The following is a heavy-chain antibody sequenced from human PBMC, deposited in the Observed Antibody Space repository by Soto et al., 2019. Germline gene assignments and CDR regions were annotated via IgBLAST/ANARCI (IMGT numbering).Heavy chain of an antibody. CDR1: GYTFTSHD. CDR3: ARAGDFGNYVEAFDI. CDR2: MNPNTGDT. V-gene: IGHV1-8*01. Sequence: QVQLVQSGAEVKKPGASVKVSCTASGYTFTSHDIDWVRQATGQGPEWMGWMNPNTGDTGYAQKFQGCVTMTRNTSKSTAYMELSSLTSEDTAVYYCARAGDFGNYVEAFDIWGQGTMVTVSS. D-gene: IGHD2-21*02. J-gene: IGHJ3*02.